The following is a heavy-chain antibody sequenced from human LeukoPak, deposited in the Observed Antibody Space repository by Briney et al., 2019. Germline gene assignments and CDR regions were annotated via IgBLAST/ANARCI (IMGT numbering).Heavy chain of an antibody. V-gene: IGHV3-21*01. CDR3: AREKTAAGTFDY. D-gene: IGHD6-13*01. CDR1: GFTFSSYS. CDR2: ISSSSSYI. Sequence: GGSLRLSCAASGFTFSSYSMNWVRQAPGKGLEWVSSISSSSSYIYYADSVKGRFTISRDNAKNSLYLQMNSLRAEDTAVYYCAREKTAAGTFDYWGQGTLVTVSS. J-gene: IGHJ4*02.